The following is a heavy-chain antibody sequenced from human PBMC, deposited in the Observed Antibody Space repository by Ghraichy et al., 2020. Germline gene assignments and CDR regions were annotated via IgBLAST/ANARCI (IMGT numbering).Heavy chain of an antibody. Sequence: SETLSLTCTVSGGSISSGGYYWSWIRQHPGKGLEWIGYIYYSGSTYYNPSLKSRVTISVDTSKNQFSLKLSSVTAADTAVYYCARDFGNMVRGGPRYFDLWGRGTLVTVSS. CDR1: GGSISSGGYY. CDR2: IYYSGST. J-gene: IGHJ2*01. D-gene: IGHD3-10*01. CDR3: ARDFGNMVRGGPRYFDL. V-gene: IGHV4-31*03.